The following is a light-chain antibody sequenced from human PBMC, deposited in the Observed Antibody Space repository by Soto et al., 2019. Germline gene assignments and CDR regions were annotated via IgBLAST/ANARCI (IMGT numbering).Light chain of an antibody. CDR1: QSISSY. J-gene: IGKJ5*01. V-gene: IGKV3-11*01. CDR3: QQYNNWPPI. Sequence: EIVFTQSPATPSLSPGERATLSRRASQSISSYLAWYQQKPGQAPRLLIYDASNRATGIPARFSGSGSGTEFTLTISSLQSEDFAVYYCQQYNNWPPIFGQGTRLEIK. CDR2: DAS.